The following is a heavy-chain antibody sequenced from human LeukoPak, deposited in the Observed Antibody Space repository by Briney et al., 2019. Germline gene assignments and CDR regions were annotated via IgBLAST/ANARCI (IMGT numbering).Heavy chain of an antibody. J-gene: IGHJ5*02. CDR2: IYYSGST. CDR1: GGSISSYY. V-gene: IGHV4-59*01. D-gene: IGHD3-22*01. Sequence: SETLSLTCTVSGGSISSYYWSWIRQPPGKGLEWIRYIYYSGSTNYNPSLKSRVTISVDTSKNQFSLKLSSVTAADTAVYYCARGQGPSYYDSSGYRNWFDPWGQGTLVTVSS. CDR3: ARGQGPSYYDSSGYRNWFDP.